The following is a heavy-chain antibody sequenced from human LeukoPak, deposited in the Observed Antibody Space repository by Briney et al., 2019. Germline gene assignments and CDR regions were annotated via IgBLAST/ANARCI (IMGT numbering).Heavy chain of an antibody. CDR3: ARALYDFYGSGSFRYWFDP. D-gene: IGHD3-10*01. J-gene: IGHJ5*02. CDR1: GDSVSNNNAA. CDR2: TYFRSKWYN. Sequence: SQTLSLTCVISGDSVSNNNAAWNWIRQSPSRGLEWLGRTYFRSKWYNDYAVSVKGRITINPDTSKNQFSLQLDSVTPEDTVVYYCARALYDFYGSGSFRYWFDPWGQGILVTVSS. V-gene: IGHV6-1*01.